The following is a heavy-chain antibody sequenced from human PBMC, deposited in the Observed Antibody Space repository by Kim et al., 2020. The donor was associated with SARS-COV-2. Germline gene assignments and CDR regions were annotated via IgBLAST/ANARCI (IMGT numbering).Heavy chain of an antibody. D-gene: IGHD3-3*01. J-gene: IGHJ4*02. CDR2: INPSGGST. Sequence: ASVKVSCKASGYTFTSYYMHWVRQAPGQGLEWMGIINPSGGSTSYAQKFQGRVTMTRDTSTSTVYMELSSLRSEDTAVYYCARSGLRFLEWLSPLDYWGQGTLVTVSS. V-gene: IGHV1-46*01. CDR3: ARSGLRFLEWLSPLDY. CDR1: GYTFTSYY.